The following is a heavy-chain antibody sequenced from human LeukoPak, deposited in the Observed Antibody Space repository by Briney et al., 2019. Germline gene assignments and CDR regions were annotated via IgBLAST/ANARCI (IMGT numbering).Heavy chain of an antibody. Sequence: SETLSLTCTVSGGSISSYYWSWIRQPAGKGLEWIGRIYTSGSTNYNPSPKSRVTMSVDTSKNQFSLKLSSVTAADTAVYYCARGTYYDFWSGYYTGMGDFDYWGQGTLVTVSS. CDR1: GGSISSYY. D-gene: IGHD3-3*01. J-gene: IGHJ4*02. V-gene: IGHV4-4*07. CDR3: ARGTYYDFWSGYYTGMGDFDY. CDR2: IYTSGST.